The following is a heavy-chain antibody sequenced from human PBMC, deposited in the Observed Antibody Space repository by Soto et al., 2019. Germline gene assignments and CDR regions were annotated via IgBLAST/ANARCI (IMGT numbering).Heavy chain of an antibody. CDR3: ASSTYSGYAQYQYYGMDV. J-gene: IGHJ6*02. CDR2: IYPGDSDT. D-gene: IGHD5-12*01. Sequence: GESLNISGEGSVYSFTRYWIGCVRQVPGEGLEWMGIIYPGDSDTRYGPSFQGQLTISADKSISTAYLQWRSLKDSDTAMHYCASSTYSGYAQYQYYGMDVWGQGTTVTVSS. CDR1: VYSFTRYW. V-gene: IGHV5-51*01.